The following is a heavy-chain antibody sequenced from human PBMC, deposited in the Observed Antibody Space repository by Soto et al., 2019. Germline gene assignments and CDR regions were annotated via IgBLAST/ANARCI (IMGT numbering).Heavy chain of an antibody. D-gene: IGHD3-9*01. J-gene: IGHJ4*02. CDR3: ARGPMYYDILPGFPSDY. V-gene: IGHV1-3*01. Sequence: QGRVTITRDTSASTAYMELSSLRSEDTAVYYCARGPMYYDILPGFPSDYWGQGTLVTVSS.